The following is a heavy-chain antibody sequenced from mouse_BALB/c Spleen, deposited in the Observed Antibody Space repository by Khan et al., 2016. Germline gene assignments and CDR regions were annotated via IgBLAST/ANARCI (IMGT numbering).Heavy chain of an antibody. V-gene: IGHV2-9*02. D-gene: IGHD1-1*01. CDR3: DRDEQDFYAWLGS. CDR2: IWAGGST. Sequence: VQLQESGPGLVAPSQSLSITCTVSGFSLTNSGVHWVRQPPRKGLDWLGVIWAGGSTDYNSALMSRLSITSATTKNQVFLKMNSLQTDDTAMYSMDRDEQDFYAWLGSWGQGALVTVSA. J-gene: IGHJ3*01. CDR1: GFSLTNSG.